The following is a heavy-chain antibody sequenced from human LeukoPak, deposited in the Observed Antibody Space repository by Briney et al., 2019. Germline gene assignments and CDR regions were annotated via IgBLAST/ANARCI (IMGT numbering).Heavy chain of an antibody. CDR1: GFTFSSYE. Sequence: GGSLRLSCAASGFTFSSYEMNWVRQAPGKGLEWVSYISSSGSTIYYADSVKGRFTISRDNAKNSLYLQMNSLRAEDTAVYYCARDWWTRYDSGSFDYWGQGTLVTVSS. D-gene: IGHD3-10*01. CDR2: ISSSGSTI. V-gene: IGHV3-48*03. J-gene: IGHJ4*02. CDR3: ARDWWTRYDSGSFDY.